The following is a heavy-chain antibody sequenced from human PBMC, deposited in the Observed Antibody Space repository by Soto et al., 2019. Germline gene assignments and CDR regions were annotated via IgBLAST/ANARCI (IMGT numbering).Heavy chain of an antibody. CDR3: AREWCSGGSCYEHYYYYGMDV. CDR1: GFTFSSYG. CDR2: IWYDGSNK. Sequence: QVQLVESGGGVVQPGRSLRLSCAASGFTFSSYGMHWVRQAPGKGLEWVAVIWYDGSNKYYADSVKGRFTISRDNSKNTLYLQMNSLRAEDTAVYYCAREWCSGGSCYEHYYYYGMDVW. D-gene: IGHD2-15*01. J-gene: IGHJ6*01. V-gene: IGHV3-33*01.